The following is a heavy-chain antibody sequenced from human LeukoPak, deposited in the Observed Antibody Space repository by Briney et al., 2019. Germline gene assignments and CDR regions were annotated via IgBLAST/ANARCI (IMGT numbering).Heavy chain of an antibody. CDR2: IYTSGST. CDR1: GGSISSGSYY. Sequence: PSQTLSLTCTVSGGSISSGSYYWSWIRQPAGKGLEWIGRIYTSGSTNYNPSLKSRVTISVDTSKNQFSLKLSSVTAADTAVYYCAREEDIVVVPAAQGAFDIWGQGTMVTVSS. D-gene: IGHD2-2*01. J-gene: IGHJ3*02. CDR3: AREEDIVVVPAAQGAFDI. V-gene: IGHV4-61*02.